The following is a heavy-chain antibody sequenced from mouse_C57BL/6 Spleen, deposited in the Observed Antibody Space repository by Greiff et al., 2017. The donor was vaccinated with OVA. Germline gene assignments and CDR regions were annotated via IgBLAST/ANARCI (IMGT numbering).Heavy chain of an antibody. J-gene: IGHJ2*01. Sequence: EVKVEESGGGLVKPGGSLKLSCAASGFTFSSYAMSWVRQTPEKRLEWVATISDGGSYTYYPDNVKGRFTISRDNAKNNLYLQMSHLKSEDTAMYYCARDGLTGDPLDYWGQGTTLTVSS. V-gene: IGHV5-4*01. CDR2: ISDGGSYT. CDR1: GFTFSSYA. CDR3: ARDGLTGDPLDY. D-gene: IGHD4-1*01.